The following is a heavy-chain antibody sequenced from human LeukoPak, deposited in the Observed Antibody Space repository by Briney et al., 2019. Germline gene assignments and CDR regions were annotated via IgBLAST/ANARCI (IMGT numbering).Heavy chain of an antibody. Sequence: GGSLTLSCVASGFTFSSYSMNWVRQDPGKGLEWVSSISSSSSYIYYADSVKGRFTISRDNSKNTLYLQMNSLRPEDTAIYYCAKDYGTRGTGGAYLDAWGQGTLVTVFS. CDR3: AKDYGTRGTGGAYLDA. J-gene: IGHJ5*02. V-gene: IGHV3-21*01. D-gene: IGHD1-1*01. CDR2: ISSSSSYI. CDR1: GFTFSSYS.